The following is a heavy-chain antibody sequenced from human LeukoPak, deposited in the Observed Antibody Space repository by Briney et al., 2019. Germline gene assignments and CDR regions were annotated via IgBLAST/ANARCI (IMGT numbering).Heavy chain of an antibody. CDR2: INPHSGGT. J-gene: IGHJ4*02. Sequence: GASVKVSCKASGYTFTGYYMHWGRQAPGQGLEWMGRINPHSGGTNYAQNFQGRVTMTRDTSISTAYMELSRLRSDDTAVYYCARERLGELSFDDFDYWGQGTLVTVSS. CDR1: GYTFTGYY. CDR3: ARERLGELSFDDFDY. V-gene: IGHV1-2*06. D-gene: IGHD3-16*02.